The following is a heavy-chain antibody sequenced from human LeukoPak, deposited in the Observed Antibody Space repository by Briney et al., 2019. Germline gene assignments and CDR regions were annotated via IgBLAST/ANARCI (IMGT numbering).Heavy chain of an antibody. CDR3: ADCSSTSCYWGYCSGGTCFN. Sequence: PSETLSLTCTVSGGSISSDDYSWSWIRQPPGKGLEWIGYIYYTGTTHYNPSLKSRVTISVDTSKHQFSLRLSSVTAADTALYYCADCSSTSCYWGYCSGGTCFNWGQGTLVTVSS. D-gene: IGHD2-2*01. J-gene: IGHJ4*02. CDR1: GGSISSDDYS. CDR2: IYYTGTT. V-gene: IGHV4-30-4*08.